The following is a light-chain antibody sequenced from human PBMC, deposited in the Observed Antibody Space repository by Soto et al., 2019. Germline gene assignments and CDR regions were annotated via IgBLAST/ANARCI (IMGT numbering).Light chain of an antibody. CDR1: SSDVGGYNY. CDR2: EVS. V-gene: IGLV2-14*01. CDR3: SSYTTCSTYV. J-gene: IGLJ1*01. Sequence: QSALTQPASVSGSPGQSITISCTGTSSDVGGYNYVSWYQQHPGKAPKLMISEVSKRPSGVSNRFSGSKSGNTASLTISGLQAEDEADYYCSSYTTCSTYVFGTGTKLTVL.